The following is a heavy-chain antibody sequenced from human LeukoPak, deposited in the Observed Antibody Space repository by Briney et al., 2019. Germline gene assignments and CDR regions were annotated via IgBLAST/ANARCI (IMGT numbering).Heavy chain of an antibody. CDR1: GGTFSSYA. CDR3: ANLGDCSGGSCSGVPDY. V-gene: IGHV1-69*01. Sequence: SVKVSCKASGGTFSSYAISWVRQAPGQGLEWMGGIIPIFGTANYAQKLQGRVMITADESTSTAYMELSSLRPEDTAVYYCANLGDCSGGSCSGVPDYWGQGTLVTVSS. D-gene: IGHD2-15*01. CDR2: IIPIFGTA. J-gene: IGHJ4*02.